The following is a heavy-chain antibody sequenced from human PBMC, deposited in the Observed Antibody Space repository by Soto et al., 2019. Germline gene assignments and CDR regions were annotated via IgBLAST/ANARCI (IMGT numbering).Heavy chain of an antibody. Sequence: GGSLRLSCAASGFTFSSYAMSWVRQAPGKGLEWVSAISGSGGSTYYADSVKGRFTISRDNSKNTLYLQMNSLRAEDTAVYYCAKAFGYSYGPYYYYYGMAVWGQGTTVTVSS. CDR3: AKAFGYSYGPYYYYYGMAV. CDR2: ISGSGGST. D-gene: IGHD5-18*01. V-gene: IGHV3-23*01. J-gene: IGHJ6*02. CDR1: GFTFSSYA.